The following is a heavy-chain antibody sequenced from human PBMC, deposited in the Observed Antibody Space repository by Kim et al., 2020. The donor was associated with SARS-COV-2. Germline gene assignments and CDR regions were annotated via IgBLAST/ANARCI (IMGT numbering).Heavy chain of an antibody. Sequence: GGSLRLSCAASGFSFSSKSMNWVRQAPGKGLEWVSSISSSSSYIYYADSVKGRFTISRDNAKNSLYLQMNSLRAEDTAVYYCASLFYSFGKPFYSYGMDVWGQGTTVNLSS. J-gene: IGHJ6*02. CDR2: ISSSSSYI. V-gene: IGHV3-21*01. D-gene: IGHD5-18*01. CDR1: GFSFSSKS. CDR3: ASLFYSFGKPFYSYGMDV.